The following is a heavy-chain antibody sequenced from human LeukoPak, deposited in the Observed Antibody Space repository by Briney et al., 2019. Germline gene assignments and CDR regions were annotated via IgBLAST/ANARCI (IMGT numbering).Heavy chain of an antibody. CDR3: ARHPSRSYYDSSGELDY. Sequence: PSETLSLTCAVYGGSFSSYYWSWIGQPPGKGLEWIGYIYYSGSTNYNPSLKSRVTISVDTSKNQFSLKLSSVTAADTAVYYCARHPSRSYYDSSGELDYWGQGTLVTVSS. V-gene: IGHV4-59*08. D-gene: IGHD3-22*01. J-gene: IGHJ4*02. CDR1: GGSFSSYY. CDR2: IYYSGST.